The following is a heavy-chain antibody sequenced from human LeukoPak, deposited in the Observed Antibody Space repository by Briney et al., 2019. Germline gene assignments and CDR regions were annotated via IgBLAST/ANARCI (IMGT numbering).Heavy chain of an antibody. J-gene: IGHJ3*02. CDR2: IYYSGTT. CDR1: GGSISSGSYY. Sequence: SQTLSLTCTVSGGSISSGSYYWGWIRQPPGKGLEWIGSIYYSGTTYYNPSLKSRVTISVDTSNNQFSLKLTSVTAADTAMFYCARQMLGSDIFNIWGQGTMVTVSS. CDR3: ARQMLGSDIFNI. D-gene: IGHD3-10*02. V-gene: IGHV4-39*01.